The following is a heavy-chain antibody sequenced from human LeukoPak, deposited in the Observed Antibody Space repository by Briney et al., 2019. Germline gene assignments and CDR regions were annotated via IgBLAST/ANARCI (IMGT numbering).Heavy chain of an antibody. V-gene: IGHV3-9*01. D-gene: IGHD3-22*01. CDR1: GFTFDDYA. J-gene: IGHJ4*02. Sequence: PGGSLRLSCAASGFTFDDYAMHWVRQSPGKGLEWVSGISWNSGNIVYADSVKGRFTISRDNAKNSLYLQMNRLRAEDTALYYCAKGDSSAYWAPYFDYWGQGTLVTVSS. CDR3: AKGDSSAYWAPYFDY. CDR2: ISWNSGNI.